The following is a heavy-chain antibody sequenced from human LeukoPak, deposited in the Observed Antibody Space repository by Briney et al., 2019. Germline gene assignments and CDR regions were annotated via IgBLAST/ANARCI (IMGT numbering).Heavy chain of an antibody. CDR2: IIPILGIA. CDR1: GGTFSNYT. D-gene: IGHD3-10*01. Sequence: ASVKVSCKASGGTFSNYTISWVRQAPGQGLEWMGRIIPILGIANYAQKFQGRVTITADKSTSTAYMELSSLRSEDTAVYYCASTSGSGSEGGWFDPWGQGTLVTVSS. CDR3: ASTSGSGSEGGWFDP. J-gene: IGHJ5*02. V-gene: IGHV1-69*02.